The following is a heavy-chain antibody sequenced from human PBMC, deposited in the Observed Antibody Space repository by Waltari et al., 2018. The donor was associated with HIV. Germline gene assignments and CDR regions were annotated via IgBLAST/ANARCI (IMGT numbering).Heavy chain of an antibody. CDR3: ARGPKGDGSSDYYFDY. CDR2: IFHNGRT. CDR1: IGALSSHY. Sequence: QAHLQQWGAGRLNSSETLSLTCAVYIGALSSHYWSWLRQSPGQGLQWIGEIFHNGRTNYNSSLEGRVTISIDTSKNQFSLRLKSGTAADTSVYYCARGPKGDGSSDYYFDYWGQGTLVTVS. J-gene: IGHJ4*02. D-gene: IGHD6-13*01. V-gene: IGHV4-34*01.